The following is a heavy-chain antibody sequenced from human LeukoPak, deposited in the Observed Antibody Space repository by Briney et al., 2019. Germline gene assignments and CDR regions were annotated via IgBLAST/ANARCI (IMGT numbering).Heavy chain of an antibody. CDR3: ATSYYYDSSGYYYDFDY. D-gene: IGHD3-22*01. J-gene: IGHJ4*02. Sequence: ASVRVSCKVSGYTLIELSMHWVRQAPGKGLEWMRGFNPEDGETIYAQKFQGRVTMTEDTSTETVYMELSNLRSEDTAVYYCATSYYYDSSGYYYDFDYWGQGTLVTVSS. V-gene: IGHV1-24*01. CDR2: FNPEDGET. CDR1: GYTLIELS.